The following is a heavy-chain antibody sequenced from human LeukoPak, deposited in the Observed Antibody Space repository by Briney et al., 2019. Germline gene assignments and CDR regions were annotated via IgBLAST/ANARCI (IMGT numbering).Heavy chain of an antibody. CDR1: GFTFSDFY. D-gene: IGHD5-18*01. CDR2: ISGNSVNI. Sequence: GGALRLSCAASGFTFSDFYMSWVRQTPGKGLEGISYISGNSVNIYYADSVKGRFTISRDNARNSLYMQMNSLRAEDTAVYYCARGSRVTLHYFDYWGQGALVTVSS. V-gene: IGHV3-11*01. J-gene: IGHJ4*02. CDR3: ARGSRVTLHYFDY.